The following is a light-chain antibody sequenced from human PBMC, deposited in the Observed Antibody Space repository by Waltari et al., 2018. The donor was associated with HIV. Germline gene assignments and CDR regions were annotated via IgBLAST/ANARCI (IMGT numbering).Light chain of an antibody. CDR3: GSYTNTKTPV. Sequence: QSVLIQPASVPGSPGQSITISCPGRSADFNNFALISWSRQYPGKAPQLILHGMSSQPSRVSSRFSASRSANTASLTISVLQPEDEADYYCGSYTNTKTPVFGGGT. V-gene: IGLV2-14*03. CDR2: GMS. J-gene: IGLJ3*02. CDR1: SADFNNFAL.